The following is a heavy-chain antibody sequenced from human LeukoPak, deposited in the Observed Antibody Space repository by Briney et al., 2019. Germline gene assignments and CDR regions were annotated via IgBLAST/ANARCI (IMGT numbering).Heavy chain of an antibody. CDR2: INHSGST. CDR3: ARDRGGYSL. Sequence: SETLSLTCAVYGGSFSGYYWSWIRQPPGKGLEWIGEINHSGSTNYNPSLKSRVTISVDTSKNQFSLKLSSVTAADTAVYYCARDRGGYSLWGQGTLVTVSS. J-gene: IGHJ4*02. V-gene: IGHV4-34*01. CDR1: GGSFSGYY. D-gene: IGHD1-26*01.